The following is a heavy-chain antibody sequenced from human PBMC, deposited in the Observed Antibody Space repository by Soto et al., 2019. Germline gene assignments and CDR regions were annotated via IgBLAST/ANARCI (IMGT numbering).Heavy chain of an antibody. Sequence: PGGSLRLSCAASVLRLRNFAMNWVRQAPGKGLEWISTISGGGDSTYYADSVRGRFTVSRDDSKNTVYLQMNSLRAEDTALYYCAKDESTGYVELYWGLGTLVTVSS. CDR3: AKDESTGYVELY. CDR1: VLRLRNFA. CDR2: ISGGGDST. D-gene: IGHD3-22*01. V-gene: IGHV3-23*01. J-gene: IGHJ4*02.